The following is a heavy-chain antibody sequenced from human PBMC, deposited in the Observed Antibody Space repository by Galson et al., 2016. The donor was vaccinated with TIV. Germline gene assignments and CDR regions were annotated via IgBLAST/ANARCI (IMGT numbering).Heavy chain of an antibody. Sequence: SLRLSCAASGFTFDFYAMSWVRQAPGQGLEWVSGISGSGGITYFADSVKGRFTISRDNSRNTLFLQMHSLRVEDTALYHCARVRSCGGDCYYFDYWGQGTLVTVSS. CDR1: GFTFDFYA. J-gene: IGHJ4*02. CDR2: ISGSGGIT. D-gene: IGHD2-21*02. CDR3: ARVRSCGGDCYYFDY. V-gene: IGHV3-23*01.